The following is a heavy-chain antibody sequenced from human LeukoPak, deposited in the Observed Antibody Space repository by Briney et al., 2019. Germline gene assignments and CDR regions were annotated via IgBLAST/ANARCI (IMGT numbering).Heavy chain of an antibody. J-gene: IGHJ4*02. V-gene: IGHV1-69*05. CDR2: IIPIFGTA. CDR1: GGTFSSYA. Sequence: ASVKVSCKASGGTFSSYAISWVRQAPGQGLEWMGGIIPIFGTANYAQKFQGRVTITTDESTSTAYMELSSLRSEDTAVYYCARDTYDSSGYYYGYYFDYWGQGTLVTVSS. D-gene: IGHD3-22*01. CDR3: ARDTYDSSGYYYGYYFDY.